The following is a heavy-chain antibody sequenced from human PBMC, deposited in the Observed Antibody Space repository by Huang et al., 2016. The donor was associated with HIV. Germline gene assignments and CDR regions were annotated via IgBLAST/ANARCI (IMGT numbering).Heavy chain of an antibody. CDR1: GYSFSSYW. V-gene: IGHV5-51*01. CDR3: ARRFSSSSGYFDY. J-gene: IGHJ4*02. CDR2: LFPEDSDN. D-gene: IGHD6-6*01. Sequence: VQLVQSGAEVKKPGESLKISCKGSGYSFSSYWIAWVRQMPGKGLEWMVILFPEDSDNSYSPSFEGQVSISADKSIGTADLQWSSLKASDTAMYYCARRFSSSSGYFDYWGQGSLVTVSS.